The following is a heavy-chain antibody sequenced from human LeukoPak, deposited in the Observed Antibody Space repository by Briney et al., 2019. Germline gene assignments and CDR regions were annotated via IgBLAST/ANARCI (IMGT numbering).Heavy chain of an antibody. V-gene: IGHV3-48*03. CDR1: GFTFSSYE. CDR3: SRDTFGDSDY. D-gene: IGHD3-10*01. Sequence: GGSLRLSCAASGFTFSSYEMNWVRQAPGKGLEWVSYISSSGSTIYYADSVKGRFTISRDNAKNSLYLQMNSLRAEDTAVYYCSRDTFGDSDYWGQGTLVAVSS. CDR2: ISSSGSTI. J-gene: IGHJ4*02.